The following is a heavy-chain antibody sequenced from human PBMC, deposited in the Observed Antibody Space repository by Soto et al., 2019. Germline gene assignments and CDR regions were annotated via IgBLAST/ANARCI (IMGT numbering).Heavy chain of an antibody. CDR2: ISSSGSTI. Sequence: GSLRLSCAASGFTFSSYEMNWVRQAPGKGLEWASYISSSGSTIYYADSVKGRFTISRDNAKNSLYLQMNSLRAEDTAVYYCARLKGQLPNYYYGMDVWGQGTTVTVSS. CDR3: ARLKGQLPNYYYGMDV. D-gene: IGHD6-6*01. V-gene: IGHV3-48*03. J-gene: IGHJ6*02. CDR1: GFTFSSYE.